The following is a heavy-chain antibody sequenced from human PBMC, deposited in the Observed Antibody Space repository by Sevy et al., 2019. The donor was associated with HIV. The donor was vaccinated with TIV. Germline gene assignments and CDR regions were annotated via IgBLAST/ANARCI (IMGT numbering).Heavy chain of an antibody. V-gene: IGHV4-39*01. Sequence: SETLSLTCTVSGGSISSGNYRWSWIRQTPGKGLEWIGTVHYSGRTYYNQSLKSRVTISEDTSKNQFSLNLNSVTAADTAVYFCARNFDYWGQGTLVTVSS. CDR3: ARNFDY. CDR2: VHYSGRT. CDR1: GGSISSGNYR. J-gene: IGHJ4*02.